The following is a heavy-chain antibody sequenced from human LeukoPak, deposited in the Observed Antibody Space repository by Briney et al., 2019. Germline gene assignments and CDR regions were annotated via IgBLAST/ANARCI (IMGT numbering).Heavy chain of an antibody. CDR3: ARKSRAAGPYNWFDP. CDR2: IYSGGRT. V-gene: IGHV3-53*04. J-gene: IGHJ5*02. D-gene: IGHD6-13*01. Sequence: PGGSLRLSCAASGFTVSSNYMSWVRQAPGKGLEWGSVIYSGGRTYYADSVKGRFTISRHNSKNTLYLQMNSLRAEDTAVYYCARKSRAAGPYNWFDPWGQGTLVTVSS. CDR1: GFTVSSNY.